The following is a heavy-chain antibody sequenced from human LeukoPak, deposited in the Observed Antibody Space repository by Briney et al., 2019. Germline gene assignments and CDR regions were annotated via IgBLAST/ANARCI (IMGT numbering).Heavy chain of an antibody. CDR3: ARLITIFGYDAFDI. Sequence: GGSLRLSCAGSGFTVSSNYMSWVRQAPGKGLEWVSVIYSGGSTYYADSVKGRFTISRDNSKNTLYLQMNSLRAEDTAVYYCARLITIFGYDAFDIWGQGTMVTVSS. CDR1: GFTVSSNY. D-gene: IGHD3-3*01. CDR2: IYSGGST. V-gene: IGHV3-66*01. J-gene: IGHJ3*02.